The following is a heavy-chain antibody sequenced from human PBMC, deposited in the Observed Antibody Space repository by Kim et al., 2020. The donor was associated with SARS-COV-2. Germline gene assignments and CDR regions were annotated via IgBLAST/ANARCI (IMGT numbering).Heavy chain of an antibody. D-gene: IGHD1-7*01. CDR2: IKSKTDGGTT. J-gene: IGHJ6*02. CDR3: TAGGYNWNYLYYYYGMDV. Sequence: GGSLRLSCAASGFTFSNAWMSWVRQAPGKGLEWVGRIKSKTDGGTTDYAAPVKGRFTISRDDSKNTLYLQMNSLKTEDTAVYYCTAGGYNWNYLYYYYGMDVWGQGTTVTVSS. CDR1: GFTFSNAW. V-gene: IGHV3-15*01.